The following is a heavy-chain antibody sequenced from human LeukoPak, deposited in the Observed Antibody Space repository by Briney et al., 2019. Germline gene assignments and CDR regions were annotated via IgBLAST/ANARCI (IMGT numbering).Heavy chain of an antibody. Sequence: ASVRVSCKASGYTFTSYDINWVRQATGQGLEWMGWMNPNSGNTGYAQKFQGRVTMTRNTSISTAYMELSSLRSEDTAVYYCAKNPNIVLMIGDWFDPWGQGTLVTVSS. CDR3: AKNPNIVLMIGDWFDP. D-gene: IGHD2-8*01. J-gene: IGHJ5*02. CDR2: MNPNSGNT. V-gene: IGHV1-8*01. CDR1: GYTFTSYD.